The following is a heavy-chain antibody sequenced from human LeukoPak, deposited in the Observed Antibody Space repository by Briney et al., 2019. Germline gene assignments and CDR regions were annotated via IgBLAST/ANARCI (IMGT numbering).Heavy chain of an antibody. CDR3: AKEERYFDWLLGELSF. Sequence: HPGGSLRLSCAASGFTFSTYGMSWVRQAPGKGLEWVSGISGSGGNTYYADSVKGRFTISRDNSKNTLYLQMNSLRAEDTALYYCAKEERYFDWLLGELSFWGQGTLVTVS. J-gene: IGHJ4*02. CDR2: ISGSGGNT. V-gene: IGHV3-23*01. CDR1: GFTFSTYG. D-gene: IGHD3-9*01.